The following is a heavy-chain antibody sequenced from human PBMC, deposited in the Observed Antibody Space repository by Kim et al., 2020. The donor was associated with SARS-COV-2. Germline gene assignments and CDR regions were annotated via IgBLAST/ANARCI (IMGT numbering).Heavy chain of an antibody. D-gene: IGHD1-1*01. V-gene: IGHV1-69*02. J-gene: IGHJ4*02. Sequence: GIANYAQNCQGRVTINADKSTSTAYMELSSLRSEDTAVYYCAASTTGTVDYWGQGTLVTVSS. CDR3: AASTTGTVDY. CDR2: GIA.